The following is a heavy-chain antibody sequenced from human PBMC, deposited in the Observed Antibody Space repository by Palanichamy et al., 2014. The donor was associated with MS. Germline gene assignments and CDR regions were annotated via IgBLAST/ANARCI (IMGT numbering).Heavy chain of an antibody. CDR2: ISYDGSNK. V-gene: IGHV3-30*18. J-gene: IGHJ4*02. CDR3: AKDHFQAPDY. Sequence: QVQLVESGGGVVQPGRSLRLSCAASGFTFSSYGMHWVRQAPGKGLEWVAVISYDGSNKYYADSVKGRFTISRDNSKNTLYLQMNSLRAEDTAVYYCAKDHFQAPDYWGQGTLVTVSS. CDR1: GFTFSSYG. D-gene: IGHD2/OR15-2a*01.